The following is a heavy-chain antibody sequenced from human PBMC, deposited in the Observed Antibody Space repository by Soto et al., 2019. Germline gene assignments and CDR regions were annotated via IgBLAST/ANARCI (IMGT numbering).Heavy chain of an antibody. CDR2: ISAYNGNT. CDR1: GYTFTSYG. J-gene: IGHJ4*02. D-gene: IGHD2-15*01. V-gene: IGHV1-18*01. Sequence: QVQLVQSGAEVKKPGASVKVSCKASGYTFTSYGISWVRQAPGQGLEWMGWISAYNGNTNYAQKLQGRVTMTTDTSTSTAYVELRSLISDDTAVYDCARDLFVYCSGGSCSGVYWGQGTLVTVSS. CDR3: ARDLFVYCSGGSCSGVY.